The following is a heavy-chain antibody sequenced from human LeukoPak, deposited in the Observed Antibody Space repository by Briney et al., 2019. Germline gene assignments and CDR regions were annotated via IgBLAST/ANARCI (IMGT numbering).Heavy chain of an antibody. J-gene: IGHJ4*02. CDR3: ARGARGTYSYGYE. D-gene: IGHD5-18*01. V-gene: IGHV3-13*01. Sequence: PGGSLRLSCAASGFTFSRYDMHWVRQATGKGLEWVSAIDIAGGTYYPGSVKGRFTISRENAKNSLYLQMNSLRAGDTAVYYCARGARGTYSYGYEWGQGTLVTVSS. CDR1: GFTFSRYD. CDR2: IDIAGGT.